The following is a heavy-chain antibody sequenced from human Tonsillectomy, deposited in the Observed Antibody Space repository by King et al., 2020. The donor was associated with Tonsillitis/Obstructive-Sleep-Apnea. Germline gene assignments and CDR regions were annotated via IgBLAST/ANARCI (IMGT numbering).Heavy chain of an antibody. CDR1: RFTFSSYA. Sequence: VQLVESGGGLVQPGGSLRLSCAASRFTFSSYALSWVRQAPGKGLEWVSVISDRGDNAYYADSVKGRFTISRDNSKNTLYLQMNSLRAEDTAFYYCAGGPAGADYYYMDVWGIGTTVTVSS. V-gene: IGHV3-23*04. CDR3: AGGPAGADYYYMDV. D-gene: IGHD7-27*01. CDR2: ISDRGDNA. J-gene: IGHJ6*03.